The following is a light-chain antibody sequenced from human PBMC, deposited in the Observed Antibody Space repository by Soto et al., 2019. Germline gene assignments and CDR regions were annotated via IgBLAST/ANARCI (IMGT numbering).Light chain of an antibody. CDR1: SSDVGGYNY. J-gene: IGLJ2*01. CDR3: SSYTSSTTLV. CDR2: DVS. Sequence: QYALTQPASVSGSPGQSITISCIGTSSDVGGYNYVSWYQQHPGKAPKLMIYDVSYRPSGVSNRFSGSKSGNTASLTISGLQAEDEAEYYCSSYTSSTTLVFGGGTKLNVL. V-gene: IGLV2-14*01.